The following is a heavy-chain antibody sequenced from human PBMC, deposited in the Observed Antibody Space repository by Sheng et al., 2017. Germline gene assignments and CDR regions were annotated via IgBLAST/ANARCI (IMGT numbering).Heavy chain of an antibody. V-gene: IGHV3-11*04. Sequence: QVQLVESGGNLVKPGGSLRLSCTASGFSFSDYYMTWIRQAPGKGLEWVSYITTTSSDKYYADSMRGRFTISRDNAKNLLYLQMNSLRAEDTAVYYCARDRYCSGGSCYSAVRDYYYYGMDVWGQGP. CDR2: ITTTSSDK. D-gene: IGHD2-15*01. J-gene: IGHJ6*02. CDR3: ARDRYCSGGSCYSAVRDYYYYGMDV. CDR1: GFSFSDYY.